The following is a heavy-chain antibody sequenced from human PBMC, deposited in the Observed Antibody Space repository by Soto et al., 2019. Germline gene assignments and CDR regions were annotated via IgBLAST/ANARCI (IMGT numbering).Heavy chain of an antibody. CDR3: ARLKDTAMVTSLDY. V-gene: IGHV5-51*01. CDR2: IYPGDSDT. D-gene: IGHD5-18*01. Sequence: SGYSFTSYWIGWVRQMPGKGLEWMGIIYPGDSDTRYSPSFQGQVTISADKSISTAYLQWSSLKASDTAMYYCARLKDTAMVTSLDYWGQGTLVTVSS. J-gene: IGHJ4*02. CDR1: GYSFTSYW.